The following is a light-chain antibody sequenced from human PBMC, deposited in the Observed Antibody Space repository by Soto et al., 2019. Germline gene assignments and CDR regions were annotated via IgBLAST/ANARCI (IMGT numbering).Light chain of an antibody. CDR2: AAS. V-gene: IGKV1-27*01. CDR1: QGISNY. CDR3: QKYNSAPRT. Sequence: IHLTHISTSLSAPLGERVTIHWQASQGISNYLAWYQQKPGKVPKLLIYAASTLQSGVPSRFSGSGSGTDFTLTISSLQPEDVATYYCQKYNSAPRTFGQGAKVDIK. J-gene: IGKJ1*01.